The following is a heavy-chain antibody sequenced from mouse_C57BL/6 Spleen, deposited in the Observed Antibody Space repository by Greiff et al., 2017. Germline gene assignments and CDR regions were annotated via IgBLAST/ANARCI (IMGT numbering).Heavy chain of an antibody. CDR1: GFTFSDYY. CDR2: ISNGGGST. J-gene: IGHJ2*01. V-gene: IGHV5-12*01. D-gene: IGHD4-1*01. Sequence: EVQRVESGGGLVQPGGSLKLSCAASGFTFSDYYMYWVRQTPEKRLEWVAYISNGGGSTYYPDTVKGRFTISRDNAKNTLYLQMSRLKSEDTAMYYCARHQTGTGYFDDWGQGTTLTVSS. CDR3: ARHQTGTGYFDD.